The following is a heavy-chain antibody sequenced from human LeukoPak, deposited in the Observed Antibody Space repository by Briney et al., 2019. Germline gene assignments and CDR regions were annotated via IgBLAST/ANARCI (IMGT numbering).Heavy chain of an antibody. J-gene: IGHJ4*02. CDR1: GIIFSNYW. D-gene: IGHD3-22*01. CDR2: INSDGSNT. CDR3: VRVIGGSGGYYHFDS. V-gene: IGHV3-74*01. Sequence: GGSLRLSCAASGIIFSNYWMHWVRQTPGKGLEWLSRINSDGSNTNYADSVKGRFIISRDNAKGTLYLQMKSLSLEDTGIYYCVRVIGGSGGYYHFDSWGQGTLVTVSS.